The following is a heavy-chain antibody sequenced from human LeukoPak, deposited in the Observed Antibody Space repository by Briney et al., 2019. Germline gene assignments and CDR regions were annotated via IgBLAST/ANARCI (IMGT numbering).Heavy chain of an antibody. V-gene: IGHV4-59*08. D-gene: IGHD3-10*01. Sequence: SETLSLTCSVSGGSLRGYYWSWIRQPPGKGLEWIGYIHSTGSTDYNPSLKSRVTMSVDTSKNQFSLKLGSVTAADTAVYYCARHLDYYGSGSYEYWGQGTLVTVSS. CDR3: ARHLDYYGSGSYEY. J-gene: IGHJ4*02. CDR1: GGSLRGYY. CDR2: IHSTGST.